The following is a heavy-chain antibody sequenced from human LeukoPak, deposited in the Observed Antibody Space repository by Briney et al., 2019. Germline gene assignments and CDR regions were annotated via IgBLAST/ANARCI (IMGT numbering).Heavy chain of an antibody. CDR1: GFTFRSYA. J-gene: IGHJ4*02. V-gene: IGHV3-23*01. Sequence: PGGSLRLSCAASGFTFRSYAMSWVRQAPGKGLEWVSVISGPGYITYYADSVKGRLTISRDNSNNMLYLQLSSLRAEDTAVYYCAKDLSDNYNLFDYWGQGTLVTVSS. CDR3: AKDLSDNYNLFDY. D-gene: IGHD1-1*01. CDR2: ISGPGYIT.